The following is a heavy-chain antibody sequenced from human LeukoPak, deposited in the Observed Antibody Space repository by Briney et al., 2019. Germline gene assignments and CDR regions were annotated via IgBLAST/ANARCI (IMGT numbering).Heavy chain of an antibody. Sequence: PSQTLSLTCTASGGSISSGSYYWSWIRQPAGKGLEWIGRIYTSGSTNYNPSLKSRVTISVDTSKNQFSLKLSSVTAADTAVYYCARLHRNFGVVIIDAFDIWGQGTMVTVSS. J-gene: IGHJ3*02. D-gene: IGHD3-3*01. CDR3: ARLHRNFGVVIIDAFDI. CDR1: GGSISSGSYY. CDR2: IYTSGST. V-gene: IGHV4-61*02.